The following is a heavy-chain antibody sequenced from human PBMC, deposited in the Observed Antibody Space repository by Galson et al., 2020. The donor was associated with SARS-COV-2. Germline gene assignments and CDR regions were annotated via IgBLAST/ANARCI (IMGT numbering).Heavy chain of an antibody. Sequence: GGSLRLSCAASGFNFENYAMIWVRQAPGMGLEWVSGISGSGETTYEADSAKGRFIISRDNSKNTLYLQMNSLRADDTATYYCAKRGEGQFVASFWYFDNWGRGTLVTVSS. J-gene: IGHJ4*02. CDR2: ISGSGETT. V-gene: IGHV3-23*01. CDR3: AKRGEGQFVASFWYFDN. CDR1: GFNFENYA. D-gene: IGHD6-6*01.